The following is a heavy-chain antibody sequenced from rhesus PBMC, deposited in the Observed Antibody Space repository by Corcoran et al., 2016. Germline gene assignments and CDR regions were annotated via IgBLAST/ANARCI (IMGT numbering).Heavy chain of an antibody. J-gene: IGHJ6*01. Sequence: EVQLVESGGGLVQPGESLRLSCAASGFTFSSYGMRWVRQAPGKGLEWVSFISNGGGSTYYADSVKGRFTISRDNSKNTLSLQMNSLRAEDTAVYYCAKNTVLGIMYGLDSWGQGVVVTVSS. CDR3: AKNTVLGIMYGLDS. V-gene: IGHV3S5*01. D-gene: IGHD2-21*01. CDR2: ISNGGGST. CDR1: GFTFSSYG.